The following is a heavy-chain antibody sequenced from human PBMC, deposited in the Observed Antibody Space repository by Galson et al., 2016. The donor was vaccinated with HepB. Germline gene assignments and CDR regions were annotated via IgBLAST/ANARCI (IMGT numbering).Heavy chain of an antibody. CDR1: GFTFSTYG. CDR3: ASDRYCSSSSCSSAFDI. Sequence: SLRLSCAASGFTFSTYGMHWVRQAPGKGLEWVAFISYDGSNKYYADSVRGRFTISRDNSKNMMYLQMNSLRGEDTAVYYCASDRYCSSSSCSSAFDIWGQGTMVTVSS. CDR2: ISYDGSNK. D-gene: IGHD2-2*01. J-gene: IGHJ3*02. V-gene: IGHV3-30*03.